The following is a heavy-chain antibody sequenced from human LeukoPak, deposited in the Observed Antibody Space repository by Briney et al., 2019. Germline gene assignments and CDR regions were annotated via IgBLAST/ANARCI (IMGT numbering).Heavy chain of an antibody. CDR2: ISGSGDST. CDR1: GLTFSSYA. J-gene: IGHJ4*02. D-gene: IGHD3-3*01. CDR3: AKDPDADNDFWSGYYHY. Sequence: GGSLRLSCAASGLTFSSYAMSWVRQAPGKGLEWVSTISGSGDSTFYADSVKGRFTISRDNSKNMLYLQMNSLRAEDTAVYYCAKDPDADNDFWSGYYHYWGQGTLVTVSS. V-gene: IGHV3-23*01.